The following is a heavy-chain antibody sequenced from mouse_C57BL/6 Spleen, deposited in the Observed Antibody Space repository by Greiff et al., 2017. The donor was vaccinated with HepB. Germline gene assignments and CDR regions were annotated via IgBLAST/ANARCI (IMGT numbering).Heavy chain of an antibody. Sequence: QVQLQQPGAELVRPGSSVKLSCKASGYTFTSYWMHWVKQRPIQGLEWIGNIDTSDSETHYNQKFKDKATLTVDKSSSTAYMKLSSLTSEDSAVYYCAREGDGYWYFDVWGTGTTVTVSS. V-gene: IGHV1-52*01. J-gene: IGHJ1*03. CDR3: AREGDGYWYFDV. D-gene: IGHD2-3*01. CDR1: GYTFTSYW. CDR2: IDTSDSET.